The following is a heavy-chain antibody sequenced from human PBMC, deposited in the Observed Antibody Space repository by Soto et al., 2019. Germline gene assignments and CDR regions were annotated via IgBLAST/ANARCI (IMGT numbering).Heavy chain of an antibody. D-gene: IGHD3-3*01. V-gene: IGHV4-59*13. J-gene: IGHJ4*01. CDR2: AYYSGTT. Sequence: PSETLSLTCAVSGASFSGSYWSWIRQPPGEGLEWIGYAYYSGTTVYNPSLKSRVSISVDTSKNHVSLRLKSVTAADTAVYYCAVWSALTQYYFDSWGHGKLVTVSS. CDR1: GASFSGSY. CDR3: AVWSALTQYYFDS.